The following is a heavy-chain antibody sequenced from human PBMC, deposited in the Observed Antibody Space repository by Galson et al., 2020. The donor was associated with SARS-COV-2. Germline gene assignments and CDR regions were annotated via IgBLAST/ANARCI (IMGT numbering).Heavy chain of an antibody. Sequence: GGSLRLSCAASGFTFSGSAIHWVRQASGKGLEWVGRVKSKTNSYATAYAASVKGRFTISRDDSRNTAYLQMNSLKTEDTALYYCTVGYCSSTTCYPRFDPWDQGTLVTVSS. D-gene: IGHD2-2*01. V-gene: IGHV3-73*01. CDR3: TVGYCSSTTCYPRFDP. J-gene: IGHJ5*02. CDR1: GFTFSGSA. CDR2: VKSKTNSYAT.